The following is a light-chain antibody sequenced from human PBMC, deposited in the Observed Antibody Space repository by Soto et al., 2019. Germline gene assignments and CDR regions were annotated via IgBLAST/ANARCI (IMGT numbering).Light chain of an antibody. CDR1: SGHSSYA. CDR3: QTWGTGIQV. CDR2: LNSAGSH. J-gene: IGLJ2*01. Sequence: QLVLTQSPSASASLGASVKLTCTLSSGHSSYAIAWHQQHPEKGPRYLMKLNSAGSHSKGDGIPDRFSCSSSGAERYLTISSLQSEDEADYYCQTWGTGIQVFGGGTKLTVL. V-gene: IGLV4-69*01.